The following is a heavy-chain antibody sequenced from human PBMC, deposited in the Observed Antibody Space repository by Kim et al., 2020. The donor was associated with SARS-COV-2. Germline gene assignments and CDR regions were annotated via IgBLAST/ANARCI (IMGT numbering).Heavy chain of an antibody. D-gene: IGHD3-10*01. CDR3: AKGLRANWYFDL. V-gene: IGHV3-23*01. CDR1: GFTFSSYA. J-gene: IGHJ2*01. Sequence: GGSLRLSCAASGFTFSSYAMSWVRQAPGKGLEWVSAISGSGGSTYYADSVKGRFTISRDNSKNTLYLQMNSLRAEDTAVYYYAKGLRANWYFDLWGRGTLVTVSS. CDR2: ISGSGGST.